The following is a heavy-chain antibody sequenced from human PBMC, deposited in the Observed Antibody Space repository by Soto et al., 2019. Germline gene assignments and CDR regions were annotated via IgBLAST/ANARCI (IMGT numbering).Heavy chain of an antibody. CDR2: ISYDGSNK. D-gene: IGHD1-7*01. CDR3: AREGRELELRY. Sequence: GGSLRLSCAASGFTFSSYAMHWVRQAPGKGLEWVAVISYDGSNKYYADSVKGRFTISRDNSKNTLYLQMNSLRAEDTAVYYCAREGRELELRYWGQGTLVTVSS. V-gene: IGHV3-30*04. CDR1: GFTFSSYA. J-gene: IGHJ4*02.